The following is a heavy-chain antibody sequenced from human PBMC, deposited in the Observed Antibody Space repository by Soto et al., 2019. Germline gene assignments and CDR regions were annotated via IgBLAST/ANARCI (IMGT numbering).Heavy chain of an antibody. D-gene: IGHD2-15*01. J-gene: IGHJ4*02. CDR1: GFTFSSYA. CDR3: APVVVVAATPFDY. CDR2: ISYDGSNK. V-gene: IGHV3-30-3*01. Sequence: QVQLVESGGGVVQPGRSLRLSCAASGFTFSSYAMHWVRQAPGKGLEWVAVISYDGSNKYYADSVKGRFTISRDNSKNTLYLQMNSLRAEDTAVYYCAPVVVVAATPFDYWGQGTLVTVSS.